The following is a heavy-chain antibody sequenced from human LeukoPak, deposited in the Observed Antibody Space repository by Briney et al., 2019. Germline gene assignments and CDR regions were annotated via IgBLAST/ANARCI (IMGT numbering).Heavy chain of an antibody. D-gene: IGHD6-13*01. CDR3: ARDLGIVAAGIDY. J-gene: IGHJ4*02. CDR2: INPNSGGT. CDR1: GYTFTGYY. Sequence: GASVKVSCKASGYTFTGYYMHWVRQAPGQGLEWMGWINPNSGGTNYAQKFQGRVTMTRDTSISTAYMELSRLRSDDTAVYYCARDLGIVAAGIDYWGRGTLVTVSS. V-gene: IGHV1-2*02.